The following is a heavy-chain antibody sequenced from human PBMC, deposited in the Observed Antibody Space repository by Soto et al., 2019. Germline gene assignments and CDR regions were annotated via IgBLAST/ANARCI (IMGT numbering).Heavy chain of an antibody. CDR2: IYYSGST. Sequence: SETLSLTCTVSGGSISSYYWSWIRQPPGKGLEWIGYIYYSGSTNYNPSLKSRVTISVDTSKNQFSLKLSSVTAADTAVYYCARVSVESMYSSSRYYYYYYMDVWGKGTTVTVSS. J-gene: IGHJ6*03. V-gene: IGHV4-59*01. CDR1: GGSISSYY. CDR3: ARVSVESMYSSSRYYYYYYMDV. D-gene: IGHD6-6*01.